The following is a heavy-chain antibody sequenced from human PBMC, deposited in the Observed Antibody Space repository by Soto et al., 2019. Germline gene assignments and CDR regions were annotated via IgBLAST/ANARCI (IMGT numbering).Heavy chain of an antibody. V-gene: IGHV4-59*01. Sequence: PSETLSLTCTVSGGSISSYYWSWIRQPPGKGLEWIGYIYYSGSTNYNPSLKSRVTISVDTSKNQFSLKLSSVTAADTAVYYCARSTVMDVHFDYWGQGTLVTVSS. J-gene: IGHJ4*02. CDR2: IYYSGST. CDR3: ARSTVMDVHFDY. CDR1: GGSISSYY. D-gene: IGHD4-17*01.